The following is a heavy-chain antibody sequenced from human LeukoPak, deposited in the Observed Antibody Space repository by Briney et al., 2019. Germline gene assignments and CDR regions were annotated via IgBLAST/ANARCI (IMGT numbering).Heavy chain of an antibody. CDR1: GFTFSSYN. V-gene: IGHV3-48*04. Sequence: GGSLRLSCAASGFTFSSYNMNWVRQAPGKGLEWISYITSSSTTIYYADSVKGRFTISKDNAKNSLYLQMNSLRAEDTALYHCARNNGMDVWGQGTTVIVSS. J-gene: IGHJ6*02. CDR2: ITSSSTTI. CDR3: ARNNGMDV.